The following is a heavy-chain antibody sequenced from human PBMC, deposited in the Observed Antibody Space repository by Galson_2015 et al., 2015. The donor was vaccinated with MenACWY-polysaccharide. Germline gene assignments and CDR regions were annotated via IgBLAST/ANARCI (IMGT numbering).Heavy chain of an antibody. Sequence: SLRLSCAVSGFNFSSYWMSWVRQAPGKGLEWVANIKPDGSETYYVDSVRGRFTIFRDNAKSSLYLQMNSLRAEDTAVYYCARVEKYSGSFYILYWGQGTLVTVSS. D-gene: IGHD1-26*01. J-gene: IGHJ4*02. CDR2: IKPDGSET. CDR1: GFNFSSYW. CDR3: ARVEKYSGSFYILY. V-gene: IGHV3-7*03.